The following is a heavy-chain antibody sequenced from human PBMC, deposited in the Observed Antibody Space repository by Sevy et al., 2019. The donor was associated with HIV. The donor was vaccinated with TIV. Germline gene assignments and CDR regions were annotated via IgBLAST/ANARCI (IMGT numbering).Heavy chain of an antibody. CDR2: ISGSGNSA. J-gene: IGHJ4*02. V-gene: IGHV3-23*01. D-gene: IGHD5-18*01. CDR1: GFTFSISA. CDR3: AKGGRSYGDSYFDH. Sequence: GGPLRLSCAASGFTFSISAMTWVRQAPGKGLEWVSVISGSGNSAYYPDSVKDRFTISRDNSKNTLSLQMNGLRAEDTAVYYCAKGGRSYGDSYFDHWGQGTLVTVSS.